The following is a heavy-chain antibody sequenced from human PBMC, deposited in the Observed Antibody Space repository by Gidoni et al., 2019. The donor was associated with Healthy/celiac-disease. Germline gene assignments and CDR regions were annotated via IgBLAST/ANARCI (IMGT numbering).Heavy chain of an antibody. J-gene: IGHJ3*02. V-gene: IGHV4-39*01. CDR3: ARQTYYDFWSGYYKGDAFDI. CDR2: IYYSGST. Sequence: QLQLQESGPGLVKPSETLSLTCTVSGGSISSSSYYWGWIRQPPGKGLEWIGSIYYSGSTYYNPSLKSRVTISVDTSKNQFSLKLSSVTAADTAVYYCARQTYYDFWSGYYKGDAFDIWGQGTMVTVSS. CDR1: GGSISSSSYY. D-gene: IGHD3-3*01.